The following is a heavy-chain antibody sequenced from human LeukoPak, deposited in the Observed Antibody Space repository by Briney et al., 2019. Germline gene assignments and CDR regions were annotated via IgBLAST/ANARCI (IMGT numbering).Heavy chain of an antibody. CDR3: ARDRVAYYYDSSGYGMDV. J-gene: IGHJ6*02. V-gene: IGHV4-39*07. D-gene: IGHD3-22*01. Sequence: PSETLSLTCTVSGGSISSSSCYWGWIRQPPGKGLEWIGSIYYSGSTYYNPSLKSRVTISVDTSKNQFSLKLSSVTAADTAVYYCARDRVAYYYDSSGYGMDVWGQGTTVTVSS. CDR2: IYYSGST. CDR1: GGSISSSSCY.